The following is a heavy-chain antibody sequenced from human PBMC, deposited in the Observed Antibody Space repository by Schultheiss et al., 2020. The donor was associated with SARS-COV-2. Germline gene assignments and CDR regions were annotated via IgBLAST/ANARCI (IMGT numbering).Heavy chain of an antibody. J-gene: IGHJ4*02. V-gene: IGHV4-34*01. CDR3: ARILAAVPNY. CDR2: SNHSGST. Sequence: SETLSLTCAVYGGSFSGYYWSWIRQPPGKGLEWIGESNHSGSTNYNPSLKSRVTISVDTAKNQFSLQLSSVTAADTAVYYCARILAAVPNYWGQGTLVTVSS. D-gene: IGHD6-13*01. CDR1: GGSFSGYY.